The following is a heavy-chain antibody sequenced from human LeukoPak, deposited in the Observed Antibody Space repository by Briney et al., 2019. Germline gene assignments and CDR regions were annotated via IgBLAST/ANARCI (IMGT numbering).Heavy chain of an antibody. CDR3: AKEAI. CDR1: GFTFSTYG. D-gene: IGHD5-24*01. Sequence: GGSMRLSCAASGFTFSTYGMHWVRQAPGKGLEWVAVISSDGSNKYYGDSVRGRFTISRDNSKNTLYLQMNSLRPEDTAVYYCAKEAIWGQGTLVTVSS. CDR2: ISSDGSNK. J-gene: IGHJ4*02. V-gene: IGHV3-30*18.